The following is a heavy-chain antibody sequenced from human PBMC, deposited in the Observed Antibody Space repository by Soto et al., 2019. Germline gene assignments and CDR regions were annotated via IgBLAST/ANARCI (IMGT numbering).Heavy chain of an antibody. D-gene: IGHD2-8*01. CDR3: AADATAWQQMVPSDY. V-gene: IGHV1-58*01. CDR2: IAVGSGYT. Sequence: SVKVSCKASGFTFTSSAFQWVRQARGQRLEWIGWIAVGSGYTNYAQRFQDRDTLTRDMSTAATYMELSRLTSEDTAIYYCAADATAWQQMVPSDYWGQGTLVTVSS. J-gene: IGHJ4*02. CDR1: GFTFTSSA.